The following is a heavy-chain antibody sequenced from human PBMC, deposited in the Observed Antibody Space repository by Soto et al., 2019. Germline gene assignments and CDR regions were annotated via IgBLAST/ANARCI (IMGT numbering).Heavy chain of an antibody. D-gene: IGHD2-8*01. CDR2: IIPIFGTA. V-gene: IGHV1-69*13. Sequence: GASVKVSCKASGVTFRSYAISWVRQAPLRGLEWMGGIIPIFGTANYAQKFQGRVTITADESTSTAYMELSSLRSEDTAVYYCARGPPVLMGYAYFDYWAQGTLVTVSS. CDR3: ARGPPVLMGYAYFDY. J-gene: IGHJ4*02. CDR1: GVTFRSYA.